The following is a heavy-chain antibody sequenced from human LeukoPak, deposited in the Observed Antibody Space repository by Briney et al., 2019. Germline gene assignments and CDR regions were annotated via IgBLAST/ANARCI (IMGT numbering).Heavy chain of an antibody. V-gene: IGHV3-23*01. Sequence: GGSLRLSCAASGFTFSSYAMSWVRQAPGKGLEWVSAISGSGGSTYCADSVKGRFTISRDNSKNTLYLQMNSLRAEDTAVYYCAKTSSEGLKAFDYWGQGTLVTVSS. J-gene: IGHJ4*02. CDR2: ISGSGGST. D-gene: IGHD3-3*01. CDR3: AKTSSEGLKAFDY. CDR1: GFTFSSYA.